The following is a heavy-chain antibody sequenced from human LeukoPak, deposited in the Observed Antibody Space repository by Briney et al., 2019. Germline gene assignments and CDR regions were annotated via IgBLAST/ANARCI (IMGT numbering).Heavy chain of an antibody. D-gene: IGHD5-12*01. V-gene: IGHV4-31*03. CDR3: ARRRYRGYDFDY. CDR1: GGSISSGDYY. CDR2: IYYSGST. Sequence: PSQTLSLTCTVSGGSISSGDYYWSWIRQHPGKGLEWIGYIYYSGSTYYNPSLKSRLTISVDTSKSQFSLRLSSVTAADTAVYYCARRRYRGYDFDYWGQGTLVTVSS. J-gene: IGHJ4*02.